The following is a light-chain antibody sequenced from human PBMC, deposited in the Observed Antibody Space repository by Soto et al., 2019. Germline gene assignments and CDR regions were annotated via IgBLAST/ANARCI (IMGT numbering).Light chain of an antibody. V-gene: IGLV2-14*01. CDR1: SSDVGGYNY. CDR3: ASYTSSDTVI. CDR2: DVT. Sequence: QSALTQPASVSGSPGQSITISCTGTSSDVGGYNYVSWYQHHPGKAPKLMINDVTSRPSGVPSRFSGSKSGNTASLTISGLQAEDEAEYYCASYTSSDTVIFGGGTQLTVL. J-gene: IGLJ2*01.